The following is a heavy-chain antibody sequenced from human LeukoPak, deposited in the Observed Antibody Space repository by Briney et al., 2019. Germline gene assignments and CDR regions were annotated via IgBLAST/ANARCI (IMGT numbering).Heavy chain of an antibody. CDR2: ISSSSSTI. J-gene: IGHJ4*02. CDR1: GFTFSSYS. V-gene: IGHV3-48*01. CDR3: AREVYDSSGNDDY. D-gene: IGHD3-22*01. Sequence: GGSLRLSCAASGFTFSSYSMNWVRQAPGKGLEWVSYISSSSSTIYYADSVKGRFTISRDNAKNSLYLQMNSLRAEDTAVYYCAREVYDSSGNDDYWGQGTLVTVSS.